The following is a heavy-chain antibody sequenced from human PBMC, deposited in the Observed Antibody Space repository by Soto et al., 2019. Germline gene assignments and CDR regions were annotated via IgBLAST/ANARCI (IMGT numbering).Heavy chain of an antibody. CDR1: GGSISSYY. D-gene: IGHD5-12*01. CDR2: IYYSGST. V-gene: IGHV4-59*01. J-gene: IGHJ4*02. Sequence: SETLSLTCTVSGGSISSYYWSWIRQPPGKGLEWIGYIYYSGSTNYNPSLKSRVTISVDTSKNQFSLKLSSVTAADTAVYYCARVKDGYVPLIDYWGQGTLVTVS. CDR3: ARVKDGYVPLIDY.